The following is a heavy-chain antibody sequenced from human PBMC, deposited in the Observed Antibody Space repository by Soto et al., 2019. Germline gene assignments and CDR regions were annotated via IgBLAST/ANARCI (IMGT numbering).Heavy chain of an antibody. J-gene: IGHJ6*02. Sequence: ASVKVSCKASGYTFTSYAMHWVRQAPGQRLEWMGWINAGNGNTKYSQKFQGRVTITRDTSASTAYMELSSLRSEDTAVYYCARGSEWLGYYYYGMDVWGQGTTVTVSS. CDR2: INAGNGNT. V-gene: IGHV1-3*01. D-gene: IGHD3-3*01. CDR3: ARGSEWLGYYYYGMDV. CDR1: GYTFTSYA.